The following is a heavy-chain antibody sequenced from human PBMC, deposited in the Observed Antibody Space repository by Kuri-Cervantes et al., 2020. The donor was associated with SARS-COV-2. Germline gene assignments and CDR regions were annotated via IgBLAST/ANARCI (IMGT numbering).Heavy chain of an antibody. CDR1: GFTFSTYN. V-gene: IGHV3-48*01. CDR3: ARDPDITMPPDAFDI. Sequence: GESLKISCAASGFTFSTYNMNWVRQAPGKGLEWVSYISSSSSTIYYAESVRGRFTISRDNVKNSLYPQMNSLRAEDTAVYYCARDPDITMPPDAFDIWGHGTMVTVSS. J-gene: IGHJ3*02. D-gene: IGHD5-18*01. CDR2: ISSSSSTI.